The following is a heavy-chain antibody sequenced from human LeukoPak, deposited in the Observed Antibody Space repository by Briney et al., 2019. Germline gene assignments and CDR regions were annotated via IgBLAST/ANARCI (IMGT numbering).Heavy chain of an antibody. CDR3: TRVGYIDEGIDY. V-gene: IGHV3-23*01. CDR1: GFTFSSYA. CDR2: ISESGGST. D-gene: IGHD5-24*01. Sequence: PGGSLRLSCAASGFTFSSYAISWVRQAPGKGLEWVSGISESGGSTYYADSVKGRFTISRDNAKNSLYLQMNSLRAEDTAIYYCTRVGYIDEGIDYWGQGTLVTVSS. J-gene: IGHJ4*02.